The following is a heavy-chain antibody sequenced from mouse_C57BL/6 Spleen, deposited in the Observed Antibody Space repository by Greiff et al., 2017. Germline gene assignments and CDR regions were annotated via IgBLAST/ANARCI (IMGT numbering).Heavy chain of an antibody. CDR1: GYTFTSYW. CDR3: ARGYDYDVGY. J-gene: IGHJ2*01. Sequence: QVQLQQPGAELVKPGASVKLSCKASGYTFTSYWMHWVKQRPGQGLEWIGMIHPNSGSTNYNEKFKSKATLTVDESSSTAYMQLSSLTSADSAVXYCARGYDYDVGYWGQGTTLTVSS. D-gene: IGHD2-4*01. CDR2: IHPNSGST. V-gene: IGHV1-64*01.